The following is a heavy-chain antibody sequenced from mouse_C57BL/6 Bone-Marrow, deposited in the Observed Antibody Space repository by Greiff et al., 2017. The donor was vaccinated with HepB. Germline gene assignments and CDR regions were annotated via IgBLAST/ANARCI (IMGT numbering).Heavy chain of an antibody. Sequence: VQLQRSGPELVKPGASVKISCKASGYSFTGYYMNWVKQSPEKSLEWIGEINPSTGGTTYNQKFKAKATLTVDKSSSTAYMQLKSLTSEDSAVYYCALLGYYFDYWGQGTTLTVSS. D-gene: IGHD4-1*01. CDR3: ALLGYYFDY. V-gene: IGHV1-42*01. J-gene: IGHJ2*01. CDR2: INPSTGGT. CDR1: GYSFTGYY.